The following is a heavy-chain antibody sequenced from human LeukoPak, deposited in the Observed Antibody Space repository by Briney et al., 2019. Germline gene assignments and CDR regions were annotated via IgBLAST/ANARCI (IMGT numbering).Heavy chain of an antibody. Sequence: SVKVSCKASGGTFSSYVISWVRQAPGQGLEWMGGIIPMFGPANYAQKFQGRVTITTDESTSTAYMDLSSLRSEDTAVYYCARMYGTADAFDIWGQGTMVTVSS. CDR2: IIPMFGPA. CDR1: GGTFSSYV. J-gene: IGHJ3*02. V-gene: IGHV1-69*05. CDR3: ARMYGTADAFDI. D-gene: IGHD1-14*01.